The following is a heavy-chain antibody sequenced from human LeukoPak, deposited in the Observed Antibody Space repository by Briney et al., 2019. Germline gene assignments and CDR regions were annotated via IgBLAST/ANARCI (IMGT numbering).Heavy chain of an antibody. J-gene: IGHJ4*02. CDR1: GFTFRSYS. CDR2: ISSSSSTI. CDR3: ARERRGYSYADFDY. D-gene: IGHD5-18*01. V-gene: IGHV3-48*04. Sequence: GGSLRLSSAAPGFTFRSYSMNWVPKAPGQGLERVSYISSSSSTIYYADSVKGRFTISRDNAKNSLYLQMNSLRAEDTAVYYCARERRGYSYADFDYWGQGTLVTVSS.